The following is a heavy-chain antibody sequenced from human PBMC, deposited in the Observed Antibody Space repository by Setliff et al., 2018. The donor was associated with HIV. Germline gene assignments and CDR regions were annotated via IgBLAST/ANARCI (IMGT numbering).Heavy chain of an antibody. CDR1: GYTFTGYY. CDR3: ATELFIVVAGHTPTFDY. J-gene: IGHJ4*02. D-gene: IGHD6-19*01. V-gene: IGHV1-2*02. CDR2: INPNSGGT. Sequence: GASVKVSCKASGYTFTGYYLHWVRQAPGQGLEWVGWINPNSGGTNYAQNFLGRVTMTRDTSINTAYMELSSLRSEDTAVYYCATELFIVVAGHTPTFDYWGQGTLVTVSS.